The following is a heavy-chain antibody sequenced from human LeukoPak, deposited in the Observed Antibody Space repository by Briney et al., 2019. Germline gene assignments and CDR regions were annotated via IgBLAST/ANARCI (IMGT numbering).Heavy chain of an antibody. CDR2: INPSGGSA. V-gene: IGHV1-46*01. J-gene: IGHJ4*02. CDR1: GYTFTRYY. CDR3: ARLADYDSSGYLSY. D-gene: IGHD3-22*01. Sequence: ASVSVSCKASGYTFTRYYMYWVRQAPGQGLGWMGIINPSGGSARYAQKFQGRVTMTRNTSTSTVYMEVSSLRSEDTAVYYCARLADYDSSGYLSYWGQGTLVTVSS.